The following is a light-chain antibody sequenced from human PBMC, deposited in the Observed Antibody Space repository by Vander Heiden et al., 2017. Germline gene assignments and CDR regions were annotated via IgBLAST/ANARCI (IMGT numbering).Light chain of an antibody. CDR2: LGS. V-gene: IGKV2-28*01. Sequence: IVVTQSPASLPVTPGKPAPIYCSSSQSLLYRNGYNYVDWSLQKPGQSPKLLIYLGSNRAYGVPDRFSGSGSGTDFTLKINRVEAEDVGVYYCMQALQTPLSFGRGTKVEIK. CDR3: MQALQTPLS. CDR1: QSLLYRNGYNY. J-gene: IGKJ4*01.